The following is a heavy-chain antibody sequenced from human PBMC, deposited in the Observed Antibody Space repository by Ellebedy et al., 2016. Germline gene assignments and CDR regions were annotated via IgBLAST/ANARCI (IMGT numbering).Heavy chain of an antibody. D-gene: IGHD6-19*01. CDR2: FDPEDGET. CDR3: ATWSHPPSGWNGESFDY. J-gene: IGHJ4*02. Sequence: ASVKVSXXVSGYTLTELSMHWVRQAPGKGLEWMGGFDPEDGETIYAQKFQGRVTMTEDTSTDTAYMELSSLRSEDTAVYYCATWSHPPSGWNGESFDYWGQGTLVTVSS. CDR1: GYTLTELS. V-gene: IGHV1-24*01.